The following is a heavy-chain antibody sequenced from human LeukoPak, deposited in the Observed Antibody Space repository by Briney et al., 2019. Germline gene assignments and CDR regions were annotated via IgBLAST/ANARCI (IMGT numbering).Heavy chain of an antibody. CDR1: EFTFSTYW. V-gene: IGHV3-7*01. CDR3: ARDSRWAGLFDF. Sequence: GGSLRLSCAASEFTFSTYWMSWVRQAPGKGLEWVANIKQDGSETNYVDSVKGRFTISRDNAKDSLYLQMNTLRAEDTALYYCARDSRWAGLFDFWGQGTLVTVSS. D-gene: IGHD6-19*01. CDR2: IKQDGSET. J-gene: IGHJ4*02.